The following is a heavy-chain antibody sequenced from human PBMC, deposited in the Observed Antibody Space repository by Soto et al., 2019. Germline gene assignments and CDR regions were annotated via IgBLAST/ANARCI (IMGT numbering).Heavy chain of an antibody. J-gene: IGHJ4*02. D-gene: IGHD1-26*01. V-gene: IGHV3-23*01. CDR1: GFTFSSYA. Sequence: LSLTCAASGFTFSSYAMSWVRQAPGKGLEWVSAISGSGGSTYYADSVKGRFTISRDNSKNTLYLQMNSLRAEDTAVYYCAKERGSYDKALDYWGQGTLVTVSS. CDR2: ISGSGGST. CDR3: AKERGSYDKALDY.